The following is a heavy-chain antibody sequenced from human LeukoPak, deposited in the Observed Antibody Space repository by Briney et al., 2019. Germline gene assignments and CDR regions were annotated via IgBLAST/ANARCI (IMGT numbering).Heavy chain of an antibody. CDR3: ARDYSGSYLGAFDI. J-gene: IGHJ3*02. V-gene: IGHV4-59*01. CDR2: IYYSGST. CDR1: GGSISSYY. D-gene: IGHD1-26*01. Sequence: SETLSLTCTVSGGSISSYYWSWNRQPPGKGLEWIGYIYYSGSTNYNPSLKSRVTISVDTSKNQFSLKLSSVTAADTAVYYCARDYSGSYLGAFDIWGQGTMVTVSS.